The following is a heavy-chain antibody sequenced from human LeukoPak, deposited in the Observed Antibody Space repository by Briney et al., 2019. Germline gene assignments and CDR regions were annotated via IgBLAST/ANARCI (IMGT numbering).Heavy chain of an antibody. CDR2: IDGDGSST. Sequence: PGGSLRLSCAASGFTFSRYWMHWVRQVPGKGLVWVSRIDGDGSSTSYADFVKGRFTISRDNAQNTLYLQMNSLRVEDTAVYYCIRDYGAVGATNAFDIWGQGTMVTVPS. D-gene: IGHD1-26*01. CDR1: GFTFSRYW. CDR3: IRDYGAVGATNAFDI. V-gene: IGHV3-74*01. J-gene: IGHJ3*02.